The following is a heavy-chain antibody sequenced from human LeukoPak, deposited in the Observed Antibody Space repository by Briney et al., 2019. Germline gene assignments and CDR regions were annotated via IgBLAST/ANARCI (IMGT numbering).Heavy chain of an antibody. CDR3: ASWIVVVPAAMSEGFDP. Sequence: SETLSLTCAVYGGSFSGYYWSWIRQPPGKGLEWIGEINHSGSTNYNPSLKSRVTTSVDTSKNQFSLKLSSVTAADTAVYYCASWIVVVPAAMSEGFDPWGQGTLVTVSS. J-gene: IGHJ5*02. D-gene: IGHD2-2*01. CDR2: INHSGST. CDR1: GGSFSGYY. V-gene: IGHV4-34*01.